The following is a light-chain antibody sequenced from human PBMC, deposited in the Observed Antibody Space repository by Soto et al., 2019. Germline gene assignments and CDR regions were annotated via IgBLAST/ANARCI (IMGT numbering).Light chain of an antibody. J-gene: IGLJ1*01. CDR3: CSYPNTITSL. CDR1: SSDVGTYDF. V-gene: IGLV2-11*01. CDR2: DVS. Sequence: QSVLTQPRSVSGSPGQSVTISCTGTSSDVGTYDFVSWYQQHPGKAPRLMIFDVSERPSGVPDRFSGSKSGNTASLTISGLQAEDEADYYCCSYPNTITSLFGTGTNVTVL.